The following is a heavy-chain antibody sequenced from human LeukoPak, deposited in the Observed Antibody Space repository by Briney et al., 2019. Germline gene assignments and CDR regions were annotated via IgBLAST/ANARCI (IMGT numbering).Heavy chain of an antibody. J-gene: IGHJ5*02. V-gene: IGHV1-2*02. D-gene: IGHD2-2*01. Sequence: ASVKVSCKASGYTFTGYYMHWVRQAPGHGLEWMGWINPNSGGTNYAQKFQGRVTMTRDTSISTAYMELSRLRSDDTAVYYCARGHLGYCSSTSCYYWFDPWGQGTLVTVSS. CDR2: INPNSGGT. CDR1: GYTFTGYY. CDR3: ARGHLGYCSSTSCYYWFDP.